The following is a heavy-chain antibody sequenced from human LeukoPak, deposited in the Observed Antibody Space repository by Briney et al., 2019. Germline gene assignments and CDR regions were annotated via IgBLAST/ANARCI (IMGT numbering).Heavy chain of an antibody. Sequence: SVRVSCKASGYTFTDDYVHWVRQAPGQGLEWMGWIKVNNGVAKPAQTFQGTVTMTRDTSINTAYLELISLGSDDTAVYFCARDGAFDFWGQGTLVTVSS. D-gene: IGHD4/OR15-4a*01. V-gene: IGHV1-2*02. CDR1: GYTFTDDY. J-gene: IGHJ4*02. CDR3: ARDGAFDF. CDR2: IKVNNGVA.